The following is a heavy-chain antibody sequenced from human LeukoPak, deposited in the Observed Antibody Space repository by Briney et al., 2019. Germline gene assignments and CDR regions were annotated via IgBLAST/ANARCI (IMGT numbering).Heavy chain of an antibody. J-gene: IGHJ4*02. D-gene: IGHD6-25*01. CDR3: AKDKASIAAEGPFDY. V-gene: IGHV3-23*01. Sequence: PGGSLRLSCAAAEFTFSNYAMTWVRQAPGKGLEWVSSISGSGASTYYADSVRGRFTISRDNSKNTLYLQFNSLRAEDTAVYYCAKDKASIAAEGPFDYWGQGTLVTVPS. CDR2: ISGSGAST. CDR1: EFTFSNYA.